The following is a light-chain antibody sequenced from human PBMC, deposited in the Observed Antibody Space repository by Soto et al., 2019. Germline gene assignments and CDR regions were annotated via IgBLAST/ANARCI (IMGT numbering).Light chain of an antibody. J-gene: IGKJ2*01. CDR3: QQFGSSLLYT. Sequence: ENVLMQSPGTLSLSPGERATLSCRASQSVSSSYLAWYKQKPGQAPRLVIYETSSRATGIPDRFSGSRSGTDFTLTISRLEPEDFAVYYCQQFGSSLLYTFGQGTKLEIK. V-gene: IGKV3-20*01. CDR1: QSVSSSY. CDR2: ETS.